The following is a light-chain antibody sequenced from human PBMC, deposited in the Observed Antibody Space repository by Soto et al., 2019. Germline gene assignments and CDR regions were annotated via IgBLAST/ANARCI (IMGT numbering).Light chain of an antibody. CDR3: SSYTTSSTYV. V-gene: IGLV2-14*01. CDR2: EVS. J-gene: IGLJ6*01. CDR1: SSDVGGYNY. Sequence: QSALTQPASVSGSPGQSITISCTGTSSDVGGYNYVSWYQQHPGKAPKLMIYEVSYRPSGVSNRFSASKSGNTASLTISGLQAEDEADYYYSSYTTSSTYVFGTGTQLTVL.